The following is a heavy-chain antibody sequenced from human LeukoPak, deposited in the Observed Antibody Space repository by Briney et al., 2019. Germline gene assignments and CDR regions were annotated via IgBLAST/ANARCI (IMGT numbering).Heavy chain of an antibody. J-gene: IGHJ6*02. CDR1: GFTFSSYA. CDR2: ISGSGGST. CDR3: AKDWHSSGYFPYYGMDV. D-gene: IGHD3-22*01. Sequence: GGSLRLSCAASGFTFSSYAMSWVRQAPGKGLEWVSAISGSGGSTYYADSVKGRFTISRDNSKNTLYLQMNSLRAEDTAVYYCAKDWHSSGYFPYYGMDVWGQGTTVTVSS. V-gene: IGHV3-23*01.